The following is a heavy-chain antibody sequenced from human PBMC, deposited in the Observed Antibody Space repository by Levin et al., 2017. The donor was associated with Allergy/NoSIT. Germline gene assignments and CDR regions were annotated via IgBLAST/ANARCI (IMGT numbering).Heavy chain of an antibody. Sequence: GGSLRLSCTASGFTFGDYAMSWFRQAPGKGLEWVGFIRSKAYGGTTEYAASVKGRFTISRDDSKSIAYLQMNSLKTEDTAVYYCTRDHIVVVVAATRHGGYYGMDVWGQGTTVTVSS. CDR1: GFTFGDYA. J-gene: IGHJ6*02. CDR3: TRDHIVVVVAATRHGGYYGMDV. CDR2: IRSKAYGGTT. V-gene: IGHV3-49*03. D-gene: IGHD2-15*01.